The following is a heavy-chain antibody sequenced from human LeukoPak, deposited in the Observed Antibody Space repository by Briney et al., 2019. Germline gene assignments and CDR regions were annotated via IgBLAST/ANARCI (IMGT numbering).Heavy chain of an antibody. D-gene: IGHD3-9*01. CDR2: IYYSGST. CDR3: ARDHGNDWSWYIDL. CDR1: GGSISHYY. V-gene: IGHV4-59*01. Sequence: PSETLSLTCTVSGGSISHYYWSWIRQPPGKGLEWIGYIYYSGSTNYNPSLKSRVTISVDTSKNQFSLKLRSVTAADTAVYYCARDHGNDWSWYIDLWGRGTLVTVSS. J-gene: IGHJ2*01.